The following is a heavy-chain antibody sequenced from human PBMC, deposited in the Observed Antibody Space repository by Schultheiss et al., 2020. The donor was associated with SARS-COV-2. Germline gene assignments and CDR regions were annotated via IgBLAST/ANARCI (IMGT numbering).Heavy chain of an antibody. CDR2: ISWDGGST. Sequence: GGSLRLSCAASGFTFDDYTMHWVRQPPGKGLEWVSLISWDGGSTDYADSVKGRFTISRDNSKNSLYLQMNSLRTEDTALYYCARDQLRFLEWLSTGIVYYYGMDVWGQGTTVTVSS. D-gene: IGHD3-3*01. J-gene: IGHJ6*02. V-gene: IGHV3-43*01. CDR1: GFTFDDYT. CDR3: ARDQLRFLEWLSTGIVYYYGMDV.